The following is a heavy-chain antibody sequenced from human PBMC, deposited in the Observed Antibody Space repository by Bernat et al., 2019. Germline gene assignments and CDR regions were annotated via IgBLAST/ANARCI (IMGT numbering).Heavy chain of an antibody. D-gene: IGHD3-10*01. Sequence: QVQLVQSGAEVKKPGASVKVSCKASGYTFTGYYMHWVRQGPGQGLEWMGWINPNSGGTNYAQKFQGWVTMTRDTSISTAYMELSRLRSDDTAVYYCARGGLWFGGYYYYGMDVWGQGTTVTVSS. CDR2: INPNSGGT. J-gene: IGHJ6*02. CDR1: GYTFTGYY. CDR3: ARGGLWFGGYYYYGMDV. V-gene: IGHV1-2*04.